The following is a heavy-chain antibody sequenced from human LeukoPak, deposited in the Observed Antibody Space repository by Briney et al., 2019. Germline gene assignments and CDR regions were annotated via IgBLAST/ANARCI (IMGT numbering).Heavy chain of an antibody. CDR3: ARAYGSGSYSGY. J-gene: IGHJ4*02. CDR1: GYSFTSYW. V-gene: IGHV5-10-1*01. Sequence: GESLRISCKGSGYSFTSYWISWVRQMPGKGLEWMGRIDPSDSYTNYSPSFQGHVTISADKSISTAYLQWSGLKASDTAMYYGARAYGSGSYSGYWGQGTLVTVSS. CDR2: IDPSDSYT. D-gene: IGHD3-10*01.